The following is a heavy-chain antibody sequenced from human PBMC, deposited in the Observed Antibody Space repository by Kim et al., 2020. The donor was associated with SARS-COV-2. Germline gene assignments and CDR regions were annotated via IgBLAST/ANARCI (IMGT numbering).Heavy chain of an antibody. CDR1: GINLTTSW. Sequence: GGSLRLSCVASGINLTTSWIHWVRQAPGKGLVWVSRIKSDGSVRSYADFVKGRISVSRDNAKNTLHLQMYSLTVEDTAVYYCVRSLADDAFAVWGQG. J-gene: IGHJ3*01. V-gene: IGHV3-74*01. D-gene: IGHD3-16*02. CDR2: IKSDGSVR. CDR3: VRSLADDAFAV.